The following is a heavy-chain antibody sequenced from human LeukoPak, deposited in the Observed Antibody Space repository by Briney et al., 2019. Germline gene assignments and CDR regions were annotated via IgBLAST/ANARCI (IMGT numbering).Heavy chain of an antibody. V-gene: IGHV3-23*01. J-gene: IGHJ4*02. D-gene: IGHD4-17*01. CDR1: PFTFSSYA. Sequence: GGSLRLSCAASPFTFSSYAMSWVRQAPGKGLEWVSAISGSGGGTYYADSVKGRFTISRDNSKNTLYLQMNSLRAEDTAVYYCAKADYGDYWVYFDYWGQGTLVTVSS. CDR2: ISGSGGGT. CDR3: AKADYGDYWVYFDY.